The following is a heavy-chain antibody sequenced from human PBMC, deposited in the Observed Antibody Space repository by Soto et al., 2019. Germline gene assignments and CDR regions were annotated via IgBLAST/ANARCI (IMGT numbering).Heavy chain of an antibody. Sequence: QVQLQESGPGLVKPSETLSLTCTVSGGSVSSGSYYWSWIRQPPGKGLEWIGYIYYSGSTNYNPSLKSRVTISVDTSKNQFSLKLSSETAADTAVYYCARRGDTAKVSYDWGHGNLVTVYS. CDR2: IYYSGST. D-gene: IGHD5-18*01. V-gene: IGHV4-61*01. CDR1: GGSVSSGSYY. J-gene: IGHJ4*01. CDR3: ARRGDTAKVSYD.